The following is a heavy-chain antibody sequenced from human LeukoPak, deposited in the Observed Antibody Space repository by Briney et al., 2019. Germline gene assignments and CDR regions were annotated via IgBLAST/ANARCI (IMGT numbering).Heavy chain of an antibody. CDR3: ARGKVVVVAGTSLGY. V-gene: IGHV1-46*01. J-gene: IGHJ4*02. Sequence: ASVTVSCKASGYTFTSYYMHWVRQAPGQGLEWMGIINHSGGSTSYAQKLQGRVTMSVDTSKSTVYMELSSVRSEDTAVYYCARGKVVVVAGTSLGYWGQGTLVTVSS. CDR1: GYTFTSYY. CDR2: INHSGGST. D-gene: IGHD2-15*01.